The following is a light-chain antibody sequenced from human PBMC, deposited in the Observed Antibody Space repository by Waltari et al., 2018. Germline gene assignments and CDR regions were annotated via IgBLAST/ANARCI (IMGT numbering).Light chain of an antibody. Sequence: QSALSQPASVSGSPGQSITISCTGTTSDFGYFKYVSGYQQHPGKAPKLIIYDVSHRPSGVSDRFSGSKSGNMASLTISGLRAEDEADYHCSSYSISSNYYVFGTGTTVTVL. J-gene: IGLJ1*01. CDR3: SSYSISSNYYV. V-gene: IGLV2-14*03. CDR1: TSDFGYFKY. CDR2: DVS.